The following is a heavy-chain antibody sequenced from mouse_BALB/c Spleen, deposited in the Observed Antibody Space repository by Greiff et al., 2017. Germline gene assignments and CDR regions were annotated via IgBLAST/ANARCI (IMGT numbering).Heavy chain of an antibody. Sequence: EVKLVESGGGLVKPGGSLKLSCAASGFTFSDYYMYWVRQTPEKRLEWVATISDGGSYTYYPDSVKGRFTISRDNANNNLYLQMSSLKSEDTAMYYCARSGTEYAMDYWGQGTSVTVSS. J-gene: IGHJ4*01. V-gene: IGHV5-4*02. CDR3: ARSGTEYAMDY. CDR2: ISDGGSYT. CDR1: GFTFSDYY. D-gene: IGHD4-1*01.